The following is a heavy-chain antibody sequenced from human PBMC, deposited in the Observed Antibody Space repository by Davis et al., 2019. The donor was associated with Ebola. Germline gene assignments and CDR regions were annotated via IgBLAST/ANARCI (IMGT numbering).Heavy chain of an antibody. D-gene: IGHD3-3*01. Sequence: GESLKISCAASGFTFSSYAMHWVRQAPGKGLEWVAVISYDGSNKYYADSVKGRFTISRDNSKNTLYLQMNSLRAEDTAVYYCARPYYDWYYYGMDVWGQGTTVTVSS. CDR3: ARPYYDWYYYGMDV. V-gene: IGHV3-30-3*01. J-gene: IGHJ6*02. CDR1: GFTFSSYA. CDR2: ISYDGSNK.